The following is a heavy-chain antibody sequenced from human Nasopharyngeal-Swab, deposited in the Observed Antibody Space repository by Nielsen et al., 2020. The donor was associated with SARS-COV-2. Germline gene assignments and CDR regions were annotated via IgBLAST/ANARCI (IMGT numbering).Heavy chain of an antibody. Sequence: WIRQPPGKGLEWVSGVSGSGGTTKYADSVKGRFTISRDNSKNKLYLQMHSLSVEDTAVYYCAKDRYCSGGACYFSGFDYWGLGTLVTVSS. J-gene: IGHJ4*02. V-gene: IGHV3-23*01. D-gene: IGHD2-15*01. CDR3: AKDRYCSGGACYFSGFDY. CDR2: VSGSGGTT.